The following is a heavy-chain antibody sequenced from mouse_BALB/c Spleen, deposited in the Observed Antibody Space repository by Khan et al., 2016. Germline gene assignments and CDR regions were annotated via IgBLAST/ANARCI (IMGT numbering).Heavy chain of an antibody. J-gene: IGHJ4*01. CDR3: ARMRNSCITTMGGAMDY. CDR2: IWSGGTT. Sequence: QVQLKESGPGLVQPSQSLSITCTVSGFSLTNYGVHWVRQSPGKGLEWLGVIWSGGTTDYNAAFISRLSISKDNSKSQVFFKTNSLQANDTAIYGCARMRNSCITTMGGAMDYWGQGTSVTVSS. D-gene: IGHD1-1*01. CDR1: GFSLTNYG. V-gene: IGHV2-2*02.